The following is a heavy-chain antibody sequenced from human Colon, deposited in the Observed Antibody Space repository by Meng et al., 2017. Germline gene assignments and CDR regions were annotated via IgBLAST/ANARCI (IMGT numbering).Heavy chain of an antibody. CDR2: IVPNSGDT. V-gene: IGHV1-2*02. Sequence: QLVQSGPEVKVPGPSVKFSCKASGYSFSDCYIHWVRQAPGQGLEWMGWIVPNSGDTNYAQKFQGRVTMTRDTSISTTYMELIRLTSDDTAVYYCARSTPSLDYWGQGTLVTVSS. J-gene: IGHJ4*02. CDR3: ARSTPSLDY. CDR1: GYSFSDCY. D-gene: IGHD2-15*01.